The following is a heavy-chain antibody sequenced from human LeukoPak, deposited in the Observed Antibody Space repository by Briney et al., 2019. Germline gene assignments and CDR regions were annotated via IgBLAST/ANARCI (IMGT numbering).Heavy chain of an antibody. CDR3: ARDPPDNRWLQGLDY. Sequence: GGSLRLSCAASGFTFSSYWMHWVRQAPGKGLVWVSRINTDGSSTSYADSVKGRFTISRDNAKNTLYLQMNSLRAEDTAVYYCARDPPDNRWLQGLDYWGQGTLVTVSS. D-gene: IGHD5-24*01. CDR2: INTDGSST. V-gene: IGHV3-74*01. CDR1: GFTFSSYW. J-gene: IGHJ4*02.